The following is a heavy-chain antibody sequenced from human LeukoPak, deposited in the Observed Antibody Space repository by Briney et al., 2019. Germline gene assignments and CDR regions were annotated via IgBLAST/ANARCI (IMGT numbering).Heavy chain of an antibody. CDR2: IYYSGST. D-gene: IGHD6-25*01. Sequence: SETLSLTCTVSGGSISSSSYYWGWIRQPPGKGLEWIGSIYYSGSTYYNPSLKSRVTISVDTSKNQFSLKLSPVTAADTAVYYCARDLGFWYFDLWGRGTLVTVSS. V-gene: IGHV4-39*07. CDR1: GGSISSSSYY. J-gene: IGHJ2*01. CDR3: ARDLGFWYFDL.